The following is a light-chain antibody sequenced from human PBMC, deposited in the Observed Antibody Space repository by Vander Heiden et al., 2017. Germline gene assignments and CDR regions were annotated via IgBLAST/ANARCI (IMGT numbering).Light chain of an antibody. J-gene: IGKJ2*01. CDR3: QQDNNWPPMYT. CDR2: GAS. CDR1: QSVSSN. Sequence: EIVMTQSPATLSVSPGERATLSCRASQSVSSNLAWYQQKPGQAPRLLIYGASTRATGIPARFSGSGYGTEVTLTISSRQSEDFAVYYCQQDNNWPPMYTFGQGTKLEIK. V-gene: IGKV3-15*01.